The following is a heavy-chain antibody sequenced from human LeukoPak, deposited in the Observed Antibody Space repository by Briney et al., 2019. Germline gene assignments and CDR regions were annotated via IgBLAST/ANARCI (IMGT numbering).Heavy chain of an antibody. CDR3: ARGPTDMVRTRGVMGAFDI. CDR2: IIPIFGTA. Sequence: GYSVKVSCKASGGTFSSYAISWVRQAPGQGLEWMGGIIPIFGTANYAQKFQGRVTITADESASTAYMELSSLRSEDTAVYYCARGPTDMVRTRGVMGAFDIWGQGRMVTVSS. J-gene: IGHJ3*02. V-gene: IGHV1-69*01. CDR1: GGTFSSYA. D-gene: IGHD3-10*01.